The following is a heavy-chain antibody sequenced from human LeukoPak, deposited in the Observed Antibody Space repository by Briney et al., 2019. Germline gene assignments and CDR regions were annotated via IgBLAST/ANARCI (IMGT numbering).Heavy chain of an antibody. CDR1: SXXY. J-gene: IGHJ2*01. Sequence: SXXYWAWIRQPXGXXXXWIGRIYTSGSTDYNPSXRSRVTMSVXXSKKQFSLRLTSVTAADTALYXXXXXXXXXXXXXXXXXWGRXXXXSVSS. CDR3: XXXXXXXXXXXXXXX. CDR2: IYTSGST. V-gene: IGHV4-4*07.